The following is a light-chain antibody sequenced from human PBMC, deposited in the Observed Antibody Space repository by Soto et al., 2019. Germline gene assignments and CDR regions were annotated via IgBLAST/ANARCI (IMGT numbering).Light chain of an antibody. V-gene: IGKV3-15*01. J-gene: IGKJ4*01. CDR2: GAS. Sequence: ETVMTQSPATLSVSPGERATLSCRASQSVGTSLAWYQPKPGQAPRVLMYGASSRATGVPGRFSGRGSATEFTLTISSLQSEDFAVYYCQQYYSWPLTFGGGTKVEI. CDR1: QSVGTS. CDR3: QQYYSWPLT.